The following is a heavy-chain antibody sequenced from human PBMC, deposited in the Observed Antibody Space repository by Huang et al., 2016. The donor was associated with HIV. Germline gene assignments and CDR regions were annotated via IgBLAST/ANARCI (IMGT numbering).Heavy chain of an antibody. CDR2: ITDGINNR. CDR1: GFTFSSYA. CDR3: VRGTRYGDYGLGHYQYYMDV. D-gene: IGHD4-17*01. V-gene: IGHV3-23*01. Sequence: EALLLESGGGLVQPGGSLRLSCVASGFTFSSYAMSWVRQAAGKGVEWVSGITDGINNRYYAHSVKGRFAVSRDDSTNTLYLQMNSLRAEDTAVYFCVRGTRYGDYGLGHYQYYMDVWGEGTTVTVSS. J-gene: IGHJ6*03.